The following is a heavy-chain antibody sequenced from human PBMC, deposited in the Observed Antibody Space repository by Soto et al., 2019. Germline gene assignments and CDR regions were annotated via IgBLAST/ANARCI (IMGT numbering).Heavy chain of an antibody. D-gene: IGHD6-19*01. J-gene: IGHJ4*02. V-gene: IGHV4-30-2*01. CDR1: GGSISSGGYS. CDR3: AGGYGGWFYFDS. CDR2: IYHSGST. Sequence: QLQLQESGSGLVKPSQTLSLTCAVSGGSISSGGYSWSWIRQPPGEGLEWIGYIYHSGSTYYNPSPRSRAPKSVAGSRNQSSRRLSSVPAAAPAVYYCAGGYGGWFYFDSWGQGPLVTVSS.